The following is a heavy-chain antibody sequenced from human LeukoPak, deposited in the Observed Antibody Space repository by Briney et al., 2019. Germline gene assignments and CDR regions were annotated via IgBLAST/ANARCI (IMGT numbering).Heavy chain of an antibody. V-gene: IGHV4-59*12. Sequence: SETLSLTCTVSGGSISSYSWTWVRQPPGKGPEWIGYIYYSGSTNYNPSLKSRVTISVDTSKNQFSLRLSSVTAADTAVYYCARDRQRVVDYWGQGTLVTVSS. D-gene: IGHD2-15*01. CDR3: ARDRQRVVDY. J-gene: IGHJ4*02. CDR1: GGSISSYS. CDR2: IYYSGST.